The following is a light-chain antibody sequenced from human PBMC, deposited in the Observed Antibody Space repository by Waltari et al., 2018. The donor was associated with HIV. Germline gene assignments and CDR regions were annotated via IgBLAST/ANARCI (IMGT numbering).Light chain of an antibody. J-gene: IGKJ4*01. Sequence: GDRVTISCRASEAIGNYLAWYQEKPGKVPKLLIDAASTLQSGVPSRFSGRGSGTAFTLTISSLQPEDVATYYCQRYDSAPPTFGGGTKVELK. CDR3: QRYDSAPPT. CDR1: EAIGNY. CDR2: AAS. V-gene: IGKV1-27*01.